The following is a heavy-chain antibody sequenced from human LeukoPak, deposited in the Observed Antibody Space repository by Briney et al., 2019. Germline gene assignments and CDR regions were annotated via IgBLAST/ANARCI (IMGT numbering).Heavy chain of an antibody. J-gene: IGHJ4*02. CDR3: ARAVHYSGTSDQYTGGWYYFDF. CDR1: GDSMNNYY. D-gene: IGHD3-10*01. Sequence: SETLSLTCTVSGDSMNNYYWSWLRQPPGKGLEWIGNINYSGSTNSNPSLKSRATISVDMSRKHFFLDLSSVTAADTAVYYCARAVHYSGTSDQYTGGWYYFDFWGQGTLVTVSS. CDR2: INYSGST. V-gene: IGHV4-59*01.